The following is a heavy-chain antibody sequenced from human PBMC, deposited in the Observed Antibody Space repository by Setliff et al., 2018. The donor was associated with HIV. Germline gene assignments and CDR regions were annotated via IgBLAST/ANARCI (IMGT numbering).Heavy chain of an antibody. CDR1: GGSISSSSYY. V-gene: IGHV4-39*01. D-gene: IGHD3-22*01. Sequence: SETLSLTCTVSGGSISSSSYYWGWIRQPPGKGLEWIGSIYYSGSTYYNPSLKSRVTMSVDTSKNQFSLKLTSVTAADTAMYYCASRIYYYDESRVLREEGFVPWGQGTLVTVSS. CDR3: ASRIYYYDESRVLREEGFVP. CDR2: IYYSGST. J-gene: IGHJ5*02.